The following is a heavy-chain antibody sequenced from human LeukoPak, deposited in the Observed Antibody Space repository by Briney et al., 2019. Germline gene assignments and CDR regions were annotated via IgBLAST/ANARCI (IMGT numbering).Heavy chain of an antibody. J-gene: IGHJ4*02. V-gene: IGHV3-33*06. Sequence: GRSLRLSCAASGLTFSSYGMRWVRQAPGKGLEWVAVIWYDGSNKYYADSVKGRFTISRDNSKNTLYLQMNSLRAEDTAVYYCAKPMVRGVIIPPDYWGQGTLVTVSS. D-gene: IGHD3-10*01. CDR3: AKPMVRGVIIPPDY. CDR1: GLTFSSYG. CDR2: IWYDGSNK.